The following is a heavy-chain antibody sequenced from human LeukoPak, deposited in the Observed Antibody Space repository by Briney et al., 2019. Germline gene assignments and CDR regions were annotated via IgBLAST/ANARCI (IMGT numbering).Heavy chain of an antibody. Sequence: PSETLSLTCTVSGGSISSYYWSWIRQPPGKGLEWIGYISYSGSTNYNPSLKSRVTMSVDTSKNQSSLKLSSVTAADTAVYYCARGMGGPDYWGQGTLVTVSS. CDR1: GGSISSYY. V-gene: IGHV4-59*01. CDR3: ARGMGGPDY. J-gene: IGHJ4*02. D-gene: IGHD2-15*01. CDR2: ISYSGST.